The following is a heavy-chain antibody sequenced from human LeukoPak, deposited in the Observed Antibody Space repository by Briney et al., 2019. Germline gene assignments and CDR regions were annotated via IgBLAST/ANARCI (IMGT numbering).Heavy chain of an antibody. CDR1: GYTFTSYG. D-gene: IGHD3-22*01. CDR3: ARRIVVVTTGPHFDY. CDR2: ISAYNGNT. V-gene: IGHV1-18*01. Sequence: ASVKVSCKASGYTFTSYGISWARQAPGQGLEWMGWISAYNGNTNYAQKLRGRVTMTTDTSTSTAYMELRSLRSDDTAVYYCARRIVVVTTGPHFDYWGQGTLVTVSS. J-gene: IGHJ4*02.